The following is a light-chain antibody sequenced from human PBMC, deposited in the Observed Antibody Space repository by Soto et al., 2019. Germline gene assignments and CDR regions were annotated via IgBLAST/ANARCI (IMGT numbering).Light chain of an antibody. CDR2: DVS. V-gene: IGLV2-14*01. Sequence: QSALTQPASVSGSPGQSITISCTGTSSDVGAYNYVSWYQQHPGKAPKLIIYDVSNRPSGVSNRFSGSKSGNTASLTISGLQAEDEADYYCTSYSSSSTLGVFGTGTKLTVL. CDR3: TSYSSSSTLGV. J-gene: IGLJ1*01. CDR1: SSDVGAYNY.